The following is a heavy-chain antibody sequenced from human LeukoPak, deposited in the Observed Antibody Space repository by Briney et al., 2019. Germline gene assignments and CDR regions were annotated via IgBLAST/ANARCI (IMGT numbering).Heavy chain of an antibody. Sequence: ASVKVSCKASGYTFANYGIIGVRQAPGQGLEWLGWINTYNGHTNYVEKLQDRVTVTTDTSTSTVYMELRSLRSDDTALYYCARGDDAFDFWGQGTMVTVSS. CDR2: INTYNGHT. V-gene: IGHV1-18*01. CDR1: GYTFANYG. J-gene: IGHJ3*01. CDR3: ARGDDAFDF.